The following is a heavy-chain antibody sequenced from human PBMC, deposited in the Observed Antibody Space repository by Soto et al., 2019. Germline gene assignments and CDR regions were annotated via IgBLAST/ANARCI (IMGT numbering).Heavy chain of an antibody. Sequence: QVQLVESGGGVVQPGRSLRLSCAASGFTFSSYGMHWVRQAPGKGLEWVAVIWYDGSNKYYADYVKGRVTISRDNSKSTVYLQMNSLRAEDTAVYYCARGHNWNLGWFDPWGQGTLVTVSS. CDR1: GFTFSSYG. D-gene: IGHD1-20*01. V-gene: IGHV3-33*01. CDR3: ARGHNWNLGWFDP. CDR2: IWYDGSNK. J-gene: IGHJ5*02.